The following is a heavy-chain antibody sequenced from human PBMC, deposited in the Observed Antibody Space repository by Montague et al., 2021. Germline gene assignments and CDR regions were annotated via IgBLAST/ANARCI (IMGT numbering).Heavy chain of an antibody. D-gene: IGHD6-13*01. J-gene: IGHJ4*02. CDR1: GDSISSVGYS. CDR2: MYYSGST. CDR3: ARGRLATGDFDY. Sequence: TLSLTCTVSGDSISSVGYSWTWIRQHPGKGLEWIGYMYYSGSTYSNPSLKSRVTISGDTSKNHFYLRLTSVTAAATAVYYCARGRLATGDFDYWGQGTLVTVSS. V-gene: IGHV4-31*03.